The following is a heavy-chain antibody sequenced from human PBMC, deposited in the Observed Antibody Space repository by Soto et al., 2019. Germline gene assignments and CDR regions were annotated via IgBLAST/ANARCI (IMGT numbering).Heavy chain of an antibody. V-gene: IGHV4-4*02. CDR3: ARRSSGWYYLED. CDR2: IYHSGST. D-gene: IGHD6-19*01. J-gene: IGHJ4*02. Sequence: SETLSLTCAVSSGSISSSNWWSWVRQPPGKGLGWIGEIYHSGSTNYNPTLKSRVTISVDKSKNQFALKLSSGTAADTAVYYCARRSSGWYYLEDWGQGTLVTVSS. CDR1: SGSISSSNW.